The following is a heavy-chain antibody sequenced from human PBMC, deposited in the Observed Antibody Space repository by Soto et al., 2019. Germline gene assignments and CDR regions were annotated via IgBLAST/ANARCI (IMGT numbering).Heavy chain of an antibody. CDR1: GYTFTSYG. J-gene: IGHJ3*02. CDR3: ARDLYYYDSSGYTDAFDI. V-gene: IGHV1-18*01. CDR2: ISAYNGNT. D-gene: IGHD3-22*01. Sequence: QVQLVQSGAEVKKPGASVKVSCKASGYTFTSYGISWVRQAPGQGLEWMGWISAYNGNTNYAQKLQGRVTMTTDTSTSTVYMELRSLRSDDTAVYYCARDLYYYDSSGYTDAFDIWGQGTMVTVSS.